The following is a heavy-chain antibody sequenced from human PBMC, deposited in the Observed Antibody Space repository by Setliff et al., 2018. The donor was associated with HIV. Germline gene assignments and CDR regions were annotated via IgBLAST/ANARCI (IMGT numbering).Heavy chain of an antibody. J-gene: IGHJ3*02. CDR3: ARIYRSSWPFDACDI. Sequence: GGSLRLSCAASEFTFSEYWLTWVRQAPGKGLEWLANIKQDESEIYYVDSVRGRFTVSRDNARNSLYLQMNSLRAEDTAIYYCARIYRSSWPFDACDIWGQGTMVTVSS. D-gene: IGHD6-6*01. CDR1: EFTFSEYW. CDR2: IKQDESEI. V-gene: IGHV3-7*03.